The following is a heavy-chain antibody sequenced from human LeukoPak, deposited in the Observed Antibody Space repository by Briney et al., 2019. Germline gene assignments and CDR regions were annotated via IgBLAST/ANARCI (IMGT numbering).Heavy chain of an antibody. D-gene: IGHD2-21*01. CDR1: GFSFGNYA. CDR3: VKDPRDTYGTNWFVS. J-gene: IGHJ5*01. Sequence: GGSLRLSCVASGFSFGNYAMSWVRQAPGKGLQWVSQISGTGGATWYAGFARDRFTISRDNSKRTLYLQMSGLRVGDTAMYYCVKDPRDTYGTNWFVSWGQGTLLIVSS. V-gene: IGHV3-23*01. CDR2: ISGTGGAT.